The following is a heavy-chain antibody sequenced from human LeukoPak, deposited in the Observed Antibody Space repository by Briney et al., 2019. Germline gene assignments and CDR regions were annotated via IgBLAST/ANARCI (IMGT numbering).Heavy chain of an antibody. CDR2: ISGSGGST. J-gene: IGHJ2*01. V-gene: IGHV3-23*01. Sequence: GGSLRLSCAASGFTFSSYAMSWVRRAPGKGLEWVSAISGSGGSTYYADSVKGRFTISRDNSKNTLYLQMNSLRAEDTAVYYCAKAGGLSDDWYFDLWGRGTLVTVSS. D-gene: IGHD3-16*01. CDR3: AKAGGLSDDWYFDL. CDR1: GFTFSSYA.